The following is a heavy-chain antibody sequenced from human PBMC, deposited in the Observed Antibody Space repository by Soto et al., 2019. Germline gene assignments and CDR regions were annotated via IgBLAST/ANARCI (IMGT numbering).Heavy chain of an antibody. CDR3: ATILFKGRWWYYCHY. Sequence: QVQLVQSGAEVKKPGAAVKVSCKASGDTFTSYGISWVRQAPGRGLEWMGWISAYHGNTNYAQKLQRRVTMTTDTSSSPAYIELRSLRSDDTAVYYCATILFKGRWWYYCHYWGQGTLFTVSS. D-gene: IGHD2-15*01. V-gene: IGHV1-18*01. CDR2: ISAYHGNT. CDR1: GDTFTSYG. J-gene: IGHJ4*02.